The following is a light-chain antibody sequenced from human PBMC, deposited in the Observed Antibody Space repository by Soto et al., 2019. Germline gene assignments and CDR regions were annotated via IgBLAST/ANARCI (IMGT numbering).Light chain of an antibody. CDR3: QQYNNWPRG. V-gene: IGKV3-15*01. J-gene: IGKJ1*01. CDR2: GTF. CDR1: QSVSSN. Sequence: EIVMTQSPASLSVSPGERATLSCRASQSVSSNLAWYQQKPGQAPRLLIYGTFIRATGIPARFSGSGSGTEFTLTISSLQSEDFAVYYCQQYNNWPRGFGQGTKVEIK.